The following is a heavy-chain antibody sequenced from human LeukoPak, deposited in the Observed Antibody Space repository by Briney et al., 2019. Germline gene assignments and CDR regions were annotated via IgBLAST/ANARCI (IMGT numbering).Heavy chain of an antibody. V-gene: IGHV3-23*01. J-gene: IGHJ4*02. CDR3: AKGRPLSKPAAIGYYFDY. CDR1: GFTFSSYA. CDR2: ISGSGGST. Sequence: GGSLRLSWAASGFTFSSYAMSWVRQAPGKGLEWVSAISGSGGSTYHADSVKGRFTISRDNSKNTLYLQMNSLRAEDTAVYYCAKGRPLSKPAAIGYYFDYWGQGTLVTVSS. D-gene: IGHD2-2*01.